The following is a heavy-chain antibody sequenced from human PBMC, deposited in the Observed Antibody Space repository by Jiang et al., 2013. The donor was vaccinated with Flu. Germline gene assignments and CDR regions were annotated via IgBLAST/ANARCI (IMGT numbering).Heavy chain of an antibody. V-gene: IGHV3-9*01. CDR2: ISWNSGRI. CDR1: GFTFDDHA. J-gene: IGHJ5*02. CDR3: AKENLVNWFDP. D-gene: IGHD1-14*01. Sequence: VQLLESGGGLVQPGRSLRLSCAASGFTFDDHAMHWVRQAPGKGLEWVSGISWNSGRIGYADSVKGRFTISRDNAKSSLYLQMNSLRVEDTAFYYCAKENLVNWFDPWGQGTLVTVSS.